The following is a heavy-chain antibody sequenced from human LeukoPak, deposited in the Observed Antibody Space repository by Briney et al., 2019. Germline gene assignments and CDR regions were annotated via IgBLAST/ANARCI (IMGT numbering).Heavy chain of an antibody. Sequence: SVKVSCKASGGTFSSYAISWVRQAPGQGLEWMGRIIPILGIANYAQKFQGRVTITADKSTSTAYMELSSLRSEDTAVYYCARTGGHIVGATVEYFQHWGQGTLVTVSS. V-gene: IGHV1-69*04. CDR1: GGTFSSYA. J-gene: IGHJ1*01. D-gene: IGHD1-26*01. CDR2: IIPILGIA. CDR3: ARTGGHIVGATVEYFQH.